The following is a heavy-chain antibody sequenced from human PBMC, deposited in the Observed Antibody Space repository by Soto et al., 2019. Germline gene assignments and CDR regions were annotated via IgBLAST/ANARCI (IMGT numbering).Heavy chain of an antibody. J-gene: IGHJ3*02. CDR1: GFTFSSHT. V-gene: IGHV3-30-3*02. CDR3: AKNFGIGGYYVVDAFDI. CDR2: IYPDGNGK. D-gene: IGHD3-22*01. Sequence: GGSLILSCVASGFTFSSHTMHWVRQAPGKGLEWVTFIYPDGNGKYYADSVKGRFTISRDNFKNTLYLQMNSLRAEDTAVYYCAKNFGIGGYYVVDAFDIWGQGTMVTVSS.